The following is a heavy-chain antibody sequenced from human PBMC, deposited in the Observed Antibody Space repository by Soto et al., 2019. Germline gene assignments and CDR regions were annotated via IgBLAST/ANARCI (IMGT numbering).Heavy chain of an antibody. J-gene: IGHJ6*02. V-gene: IGHV3-30*18. Sequence: PGGSLRLSCAASGFTFSSYGMHWVRQAPGKGLEWVAVISYDGSNKYCADSVKGRFTISRDNSKNTLYLQMNRLRAEDTAVHYCAKSFVVVTAIRGRAFYYYGMDVWGQGTTVTVSS. CDR1: GFTFSSYG. CDR2: ISYDGSNK. CDR3: AKSFVVVTAIRGRAFYYYGMDV. D-gene: IGHD2-21*02.